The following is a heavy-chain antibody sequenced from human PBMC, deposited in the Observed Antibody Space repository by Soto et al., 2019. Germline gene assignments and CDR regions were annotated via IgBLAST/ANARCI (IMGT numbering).Heavy chain of an antibody. J-gene: IGHJ3*01. CDR1: GGTFISYT. D-gene: IGHD5-12*01. CDR3: ASRGGHDALDL. Sequence: QVQLVQSGTEVKKPGSSVKVSCKASGGTFISYTFNWVRQAPGQGLEWMGEILPVFGTTNYAPKFQGRVAVSADAATATGYMELYSLRSEYTALYYCASRGGHDALDLWGLGTMITVSS. CDR2: ILPVFGTT. V-gene: IGHV1-69*01.